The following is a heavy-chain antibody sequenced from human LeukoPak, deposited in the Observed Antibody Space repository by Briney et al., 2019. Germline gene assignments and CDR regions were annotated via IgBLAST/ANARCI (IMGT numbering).Heavy chain of an antibody. Sequence: PGGSLRRYCAASGFTFSSYLMHWVRQGPGKGLVWVTRINSDGRSASYADSVKGRFTISRDNAKNTLYLQMNSLRAEDTAVYYCARDLRTPSDTNIAIDYWGQGTLVTVSS. J-gene: IGHJ4*02. CDR3: ARDLRTPSDTNIAIDY. CDR2: INSDGRSA. V-gene: IGHV3-74*01. CDR1: GFTFSSYL. D-gene: IGHD4-23*01.